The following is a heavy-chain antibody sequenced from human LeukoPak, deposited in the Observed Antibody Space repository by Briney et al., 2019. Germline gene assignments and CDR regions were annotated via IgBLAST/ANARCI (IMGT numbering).Heavy chain of an antibody. CDR3: ARDRSQRAYSYGPDGE. V-gene: IGHV3-30*01. D-gene: IGHD5-18*01. J-gene: IGHJ4*02. Sequence: GRSLRLSCAASGFTFSSYAIHWVRQAPGKGLEWVAVISYDGSNKYYADSVKGRLTISRDNSKNTLYLQINSLRGEDTAVYYCARDRSQRAYSYGPDGEWGQGTLVTVSS. CDR1: GFTFSSYA. CDR2: ISYDGSNK.